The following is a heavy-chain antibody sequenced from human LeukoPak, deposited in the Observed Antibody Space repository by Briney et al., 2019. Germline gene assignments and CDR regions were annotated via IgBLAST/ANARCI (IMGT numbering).Heavy chain of an antibody. CDR2: IYYNGNT. Sequence: SETLSLTCTVSGDSISNYYWSWIRQPPGKGLEWIGYIYYNGNTDYNPSLKSRVTISVDTSKNQFPLRLNSVTAADTAVYYCARYRNEALFAFDIWGQGTMVTVSS. CDR1: GDSISNYY. CDR3: ARYRNEALFAFDI. V-gene: IGHV4-59*01. D-gene: IGHD1-14*01. J-gene: IGHJ3*02.